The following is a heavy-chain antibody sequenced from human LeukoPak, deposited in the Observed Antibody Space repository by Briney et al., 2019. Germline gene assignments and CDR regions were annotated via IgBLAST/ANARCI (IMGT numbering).Heavy chain of an antibody. J-gene: IGHJ4*02. V-gene: IGHV3-23*01. CDR2: ITDSGIRT. D-gene: IGHD1-26*01. CDR3: AKGSRGSYDY. Sequence: PGGSLRLSCAASGFIFNSYAMAWVRQGPEKGLEWVSSITDSGIRTYYADSVKGRFTTSRDNSKNTLFLQMNSLRAEDTAVYYCAKGSRGSYDYWGQGTLVTVSS. CDR1: GFIFNSYA.